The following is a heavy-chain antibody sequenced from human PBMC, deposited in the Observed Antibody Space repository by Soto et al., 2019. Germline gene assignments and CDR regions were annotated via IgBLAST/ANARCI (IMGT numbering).Heavy chain of an antibody. CDR1: GFTISSNA. V-gene: IGHV3-23*01. J-gene: IGHJ4*02. Sequence: GGSLRLSCAASGFTISSNAMYWVRQAPGKGLEWVSGISDRGDTTHYADSVKGRFTISRDTSKNTLYLQLNTLRADDTAVYYCAKDKPGSTSFDYWGQGTLVTVSS. D-gene: IGHD1-1*01. CDR3: AKDKPGSTSFDY. CDR2: ISDRGDTT.